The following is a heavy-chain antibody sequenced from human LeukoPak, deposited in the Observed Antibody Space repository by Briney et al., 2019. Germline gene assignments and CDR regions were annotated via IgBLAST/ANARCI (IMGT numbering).Heavy chain of an antibody. Sequence: PSETLSLTCTVSGGSISSGDYYWSWIRQPPGKGLEWIGYIYYSGSTYYNPSLKSRVTISVDTSKNQFSLKLSSVTAADTAVYYCASGYSYGYGFWYFDLWGRGTLVTVSS. CDR2: IYYSGST. CDR3: ASGYSYGYGFWYFDL. D-gene: IGHD5-18*01. CDR1: GGSISSGDYY. V-gene: IGHV4-30-4*02. J-gene: IGHJ2*01.